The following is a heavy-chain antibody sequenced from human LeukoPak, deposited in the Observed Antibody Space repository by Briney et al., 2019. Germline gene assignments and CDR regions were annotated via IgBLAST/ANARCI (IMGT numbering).Heavy chain of an antibody. CDR2: ISYDGSNK. J-gene: IGHJ4*02. CDR3: AKGQMHYDALCYFDY. D-gene: IGHD3-22*01. V-gene: IGHV3-30*18. CDR1: GFTFSSYG. Sequence: TGGSLRLSCAASGFTFSSYGMHWVRQAPGKGLEWVAVISYDGSNKYYADSVKGRFTISRDNSKNTLYLQMNSLRAEDTAVYYCAKGQMHYDALCYFDYWGQGTLVTVSS.